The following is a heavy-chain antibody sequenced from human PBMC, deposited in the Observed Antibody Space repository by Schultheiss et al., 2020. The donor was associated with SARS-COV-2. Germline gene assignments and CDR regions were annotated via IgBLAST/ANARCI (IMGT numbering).Heavy chain of an antibody. D-gene: IGHD3-10*01. CDR1: GGSISGYY. J-gene: IGHJ5*02. V-gene: IGHV4-34*01. CDR3: ASGRTLLWFGELSGIWFDP. CDR2: INHSGST. Sequence: SETLSLTCIVSGGSISGYYWSWIRQPPGKGLEWIGEINHSGSTNYNPSLKSRVTISVDTSKNQFSLKLSSVTAADTAVYYCASGRTLLWFGELSGIWFDPWGQGTLVTVSS.